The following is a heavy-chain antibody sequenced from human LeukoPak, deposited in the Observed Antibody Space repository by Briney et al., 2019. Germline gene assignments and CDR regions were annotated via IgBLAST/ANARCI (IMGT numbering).Heavy chain of an antibody. J-gene: IGHJ6*02. D-gene: IGHD2-8*01. CDR3: ARDPGFRNGADV. V-gene: IGHV3-66*02. Sequence: SGGSLRLSCAAFGFTVSNTYMSWGRQAPGGGVEWGSVIYGDGSTYYTDSVKGRFTISRDNSKNTLYLQMNSLTAEDTAVYYCARDPGFRNGADVWGQGTTVTASS. CDR2: IYGDGST. CDR1: GFTVSNTY.